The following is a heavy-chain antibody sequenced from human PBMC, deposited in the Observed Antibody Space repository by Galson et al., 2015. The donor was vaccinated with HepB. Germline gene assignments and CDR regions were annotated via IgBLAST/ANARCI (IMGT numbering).Heavy chain of an antibody. Sequence: SVKVSCKASGGTFSSYAISWVRQAPGQGLEWMGGIIPIFGTANYAQKFQGRVTITADKSTSTAYMELSSLRSEDTAVYYCARESGDSSGWFCLYGMDVWGQGTTVTVSS. J-gene: IGHJ6*02. CDR2: IIPIFGTA. CDR3: ARESGDSSGWFCLYGMDV. D-gene: IGHD6-19*01. CDR1: GGTFSSYA. V-gene: IGHV1-69*06.